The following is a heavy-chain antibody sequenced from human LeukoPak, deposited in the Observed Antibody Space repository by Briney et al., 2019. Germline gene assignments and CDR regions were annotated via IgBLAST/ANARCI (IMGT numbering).Heavy chain of an antibody. CDR2: INGDGSST. D-gene: IGHD2-2*01. CDR1: GFTFSSYW. CDR3: ARRGLVPAFDI. J-gene: IGHJ3*02. V-gene: IGHV3-74*01. Sequence: PGGSLRLSCAASGFTFSSYWMHWVRQAPGKGLVWVSRINGDGSSTTYADSLKGRFTISRDNAKNTLYLQMSSLRAEETAVYYCARRGLVPAFDIWGRGTMVTVAS.